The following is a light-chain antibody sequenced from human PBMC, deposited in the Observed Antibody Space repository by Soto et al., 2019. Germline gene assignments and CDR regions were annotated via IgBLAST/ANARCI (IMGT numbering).Light chain of an antibody. J-gene: IGKJ1*01. Sequence: IVLPQSPGTLSLSPGERATLSCRASQSVSNNYLAWYQQKPGQAPRLLIYGASSRATGIPDRFSGSGSGTDFTLTISRLEPEDFAVYYCQQRSNWPTFGQGTKVDIK. CDR3: QQRSNWPT. CDR1: QSVSNNY. V-gene: IGKV3D-20*02. CDR2: GAS.